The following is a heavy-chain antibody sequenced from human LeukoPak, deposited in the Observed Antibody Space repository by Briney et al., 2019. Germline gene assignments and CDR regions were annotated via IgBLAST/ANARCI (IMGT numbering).Heavy chain of an antibody. CDR2: INHSGST. J-gene: IGHJ4*02. Sequence: PSETLSLTCAVYGGSFSGYYWSWIRQPPGKGLEWIGEINHSGSTNYNPSLKSRVTISVDTSKNQFSLKLSSVTAADTAVYYCARVGLNSRVQFLDYWGQGTLVTVSS. V-gene: IGHV4-34*01. CDR3: ARVGLNSRVQFLDY. D-gene: IGHD2-21*01. CDR1: GGSFSGYY.